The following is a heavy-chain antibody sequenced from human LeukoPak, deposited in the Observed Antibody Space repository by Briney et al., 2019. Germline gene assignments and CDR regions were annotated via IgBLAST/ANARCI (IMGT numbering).Heavy chain of an antibody. V-gene: IGHV4-34*01. Sequence: SETLSLTCAVYGGSFSGYYWSWIRQPPGKGLEWIGEINHSGSTNYNPSLKSRVTISVDTSKNQFSLQLNSVTPEDTAVYYCARAARPSLFTIFGVERNHDAFDIWGQGTMVTVSS. CDR3: ARAARPSLFTIFGVERNHDAFDI. CDR1: GGSFSGYY. J-gene: IGHJ3*02. D-gene: IGHD3-3*01. CDR2: INHSGST.